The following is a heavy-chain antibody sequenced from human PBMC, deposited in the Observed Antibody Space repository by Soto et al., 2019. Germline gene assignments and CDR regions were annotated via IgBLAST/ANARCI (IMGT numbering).Heavy chain of an antibody. J-gene: IGHJ5*02. V-gene: IGHV3-7*01. CDR3: ARVSYYYGSGSLPYNWFDP. Sequence: EVQLVESGGGLVQPGGSLRLSCAASGFTFSSYWMSWVRQAPGKGLEWVANIKQDGSEKYYVDSVKGRFTISRDNAKNSLYLQMNSLRAEDTAVYYCARVSYYYGSGSLPYNWFDPWGQGTLVTVSS. CDR2: IKQDGSEK. CDR1: GFTFSSYW. D-gene: IGHD3-10*01.